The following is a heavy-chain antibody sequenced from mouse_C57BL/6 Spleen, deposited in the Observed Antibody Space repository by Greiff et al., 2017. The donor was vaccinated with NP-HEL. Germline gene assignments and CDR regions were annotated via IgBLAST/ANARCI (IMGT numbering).Heavy chain of an antibody. D-gene: IGHD4-1*01. V-gene: IGHV5-17*01. Sequence: EVQLVESGGGLVKPGGSLKLSCAASGFTFSDYGMHWVRQAPEKGLEWVAYISSGSSIIYYADTVQGRFTISRDNAKNTLFLQMTSLRSEDTAMYYCARTGIDYWGQGTTLTVSS. CDR1: GFTFSDYG. J-gene: IGHJ2*01. CDR2: ISSGSSII. CDR3: ARTGIDY.